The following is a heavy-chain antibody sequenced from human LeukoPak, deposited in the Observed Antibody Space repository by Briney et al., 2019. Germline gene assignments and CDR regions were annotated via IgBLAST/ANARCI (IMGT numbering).Heavy chain of an antibody. Sequence: ASVKVSCKASGYTFTSYYMHWVRQAPGQGLEWMGWINPNSGGTNYAQKFQGRVTMTRDTSISTAYMELSRLRSDDTAVYYCARGYYDFWSGYPTLYYFDYWGQGTLVTVSS. J-gene: IGHJ4*02. CDR3: ARGYYDFWSGYPTLYYFDY. CDR1: GYTFTSYY. D-gene: IGHD3-3*01. V-gene: IGHV1-2*02. CDR2: INPNSGGT.